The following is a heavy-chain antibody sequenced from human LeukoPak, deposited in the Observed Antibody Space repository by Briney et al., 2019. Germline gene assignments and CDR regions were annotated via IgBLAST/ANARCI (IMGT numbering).Heavy chain of an antibody. CDR3: ARGGYDFWSGYYRVGWFDP. V-gene: IGHV4-34*01. CDR2: INHSGST. CDR1: GGSFSGYY. D-gene: IGHD3-3*01. J-gene: IGHJ5*02. Sequence: PSETLSLTCAVYGGSFSGYYWSWIRQPPGKGLEWIGEINHSGSTNYNPSLKSRVTISVDTSKNQFSLKLSSVTAADTAVYYSARGGYDFWSGYYRVGWFDPWGQGTLVTVSS.